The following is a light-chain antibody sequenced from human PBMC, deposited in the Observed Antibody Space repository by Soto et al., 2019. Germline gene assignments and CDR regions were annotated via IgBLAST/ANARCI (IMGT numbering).Light chain of an antibody. CDR2: DVT. Sequence: QSVLTQPASVSGSPGQSITVSCTGTSSDVGGYNYVSWYQHPGKAPSLMIYDVTNRPSGVSDRFSGSKSGNTASLTSSGLQAEDEADYYCSSYRRGSTYVFGTGTKVTVL. CDR3: SSYRRGSTYV. CDR1: SSDVGGYNY. J-gene: IGLJ1*01. V-gene: IGLV2-14*03.